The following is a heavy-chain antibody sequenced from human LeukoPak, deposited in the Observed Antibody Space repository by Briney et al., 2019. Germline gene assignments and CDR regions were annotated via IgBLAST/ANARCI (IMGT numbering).Heavy chain of an antibody. CDR2: INSDGSST. Sequence: GGSLRLSCAASGFTFSSYWMHWVRQAPGKGLVWVSRINSDGSSTSYADSVKGRFTISRDNAKNTLYLQMNSLRAEDTAVYYCARDMLYYDIWMVYYYYGMDVWGQGTTVTVSS. CDR3: ARDMLYYDIWMVYYYYGMDV. D-gene: IGHD3-3*01. J-gene: IGHJ6*02. V-gene: IGHV3-74*01. CDR1: GFTFSSYW.